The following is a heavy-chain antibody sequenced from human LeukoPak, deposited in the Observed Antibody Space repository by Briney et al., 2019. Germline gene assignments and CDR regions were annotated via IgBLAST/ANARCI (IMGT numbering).Heavy chain of an antibody. CDR3: ARAIINNWNYKVTPLGY. V-gene: IGHV1-8*01. D-gene: IGHD1-7*01. CDR1: GYTFTSYD. CDR2: MNPNSGNT. J-gene: IGHJ4*02. Sequence: ASVKVSCKASGYTFTSYDINSVRQATGQGLEWMGWMNPNSGNTGYAQKFQGRVTMTRNTSISTAYMELSSLRSEDTAVYYCARAIINNWNYKVTPLGYWGQGTLVTVSS.